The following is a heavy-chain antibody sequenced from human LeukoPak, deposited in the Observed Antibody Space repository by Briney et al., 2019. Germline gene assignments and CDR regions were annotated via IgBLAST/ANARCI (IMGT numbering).Heavy chain of an antibody. D-gene: IGHD4-17*01. CDR3: ARPFYGDYYGMDV. V-gene: IGHV4-31*03. CDR2: VFNSGST. Sequence: PSETLSLTCTVSGASISSDGFYWTWVRHRPGKGLEWIGYVFNSGSTYYNPSLRSRITISADTSKNQFSLTLNSVTAADTAVYYCARPFYGDYYGMDVWGQGTTVTVSS. CDR1: GASISSDGFY. J-gene: IGHJ6*02.